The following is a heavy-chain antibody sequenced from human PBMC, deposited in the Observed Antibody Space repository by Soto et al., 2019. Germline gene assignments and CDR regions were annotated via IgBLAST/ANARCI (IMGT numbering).Heavy chain of an antibody. D-gene: IGHD3-3*01. CDR3: AREKTYYDFWSGYSNVFDY. CDR2: IYYSGST. Sequence: SETLSLTCTVSGGSISSGGYYWSWIRQHPGKGLEWIGYIYYSGSTYYNPSLKSRVTISVDTSKNQFSLKLSSVTAADTAVYYCAREKTYYDFWSGYSNVFDYWGQGTLVTVSS. J-gene: IGHJ4*02. V-gene: IGHV4-31*03. CDR1: GGSISSGGYY.